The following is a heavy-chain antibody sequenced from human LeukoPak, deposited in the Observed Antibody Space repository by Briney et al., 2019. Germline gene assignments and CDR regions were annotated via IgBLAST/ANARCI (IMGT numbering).Heavy chain of an antibody. V-gene: IGHV4-61*02. CDR3: ARAQYSSHHDAFDI. CDR2: IYTSGSTSGST. Sequence: SETLSLTCTVSGGSISSNNYYWNWIRQPAGKGLEWIGRIYTSGSTSGSTIYNPSLKSRVTISVDTSKNQFSLKLSSVTAADTAVYYCARAQYSSHHDAFDIWGQGTMVTASS. D-gene: IGHD6-6*01. J-gene: IGHJ3*02. CDR1: GGSISSNNYY.